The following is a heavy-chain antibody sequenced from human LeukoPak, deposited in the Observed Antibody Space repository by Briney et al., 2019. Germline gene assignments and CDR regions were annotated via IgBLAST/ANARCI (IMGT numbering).Heavy chain of an antibody. J-gene: IGHJ4*02. D-gene: IGHD3/OR15-3a*01. CDR2: INAYNGHA. CDR1: GYTFSSYG. CDR3: ARGRGRGTTYYSFAY. Sequence: ASVKVSCKGSGYTFSSYGLSWVRQAPGQGVEWMGWINAYNGHANYAQKFQGRVTMTTDTSTSTAYMELRSLTSDDTAVYYCARGRGRGTTYYSFAYWGQGTLVTVSS. V-gene: IGHV1-18*01.